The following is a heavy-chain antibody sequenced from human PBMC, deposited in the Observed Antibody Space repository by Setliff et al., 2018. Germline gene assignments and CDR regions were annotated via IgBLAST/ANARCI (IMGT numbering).Heavy chain of an antibody. CDR2: ITSSGTTT. V-gene: IGHV3-11*01. Sequence: GGSLRLSCAASGFTFSDYYMSWIRQAPGKGLEWVSYITSSGTTTFYTDSVKGRFAISRDNARNSLYLQMNSLRVEDTAVYYCARDGYPGTSWGQGTLVTV. CDR3: ARDGYPGTS. D-gene: IGHD2-2*03. J-gene: IGHJ5*02. CDR1: GFTFSDYY.